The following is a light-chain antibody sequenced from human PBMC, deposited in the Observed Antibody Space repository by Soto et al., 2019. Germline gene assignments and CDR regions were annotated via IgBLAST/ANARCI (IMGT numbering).Light chain of an antibody. CDR3: CSYAGSSTYV. J-gene: IGLJ1*01. Sequence: QSALTQPASVSGSPGQSITISCTGTSSDVGSYNLVSWYQQHPGKAPKVMIYEVSKRPSGVSNRFSGSKFGNTASLTISGLPADGEADYYCCSYAGSSTYVFGTGTQLTVL. V-gene: IGLV2-23*02. CDR2: EVS. CDR1: SSDVGSYNL.